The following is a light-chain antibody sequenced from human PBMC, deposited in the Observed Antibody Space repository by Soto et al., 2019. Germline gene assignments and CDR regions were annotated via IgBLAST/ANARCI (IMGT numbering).Light chain of an antibody. CDR3: QQSYGSPPFT. V-gene: IGKV1-39*01. CDR1: QFINNY. J-gene: IGKJ3*01. Sequence: DIQMTQSPSSLSASVGDRVTITCRASQFINNYLNWYQAKPGKAPKLLIYEASTLESGVPSRFSGSGSGTDFTLTISSLQPEDSATYYCQQSYGSPPFTFGPGTRVDI. CDR2: EAS.